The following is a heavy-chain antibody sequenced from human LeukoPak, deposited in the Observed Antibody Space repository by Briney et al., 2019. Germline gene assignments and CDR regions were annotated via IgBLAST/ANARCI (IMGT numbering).Heavy chain of an antibody. Sequence: GGSLRLSCAASGFTFSSYAMSWVRQAPGKGLEWVSVISGGDGSTYYADSVKGRFTISRDNSKNTLYLQMNSLSAEDTAVYYCARDLKASVADYWGQGTLVTVSS. D-gene: IGHD2-15*01. CDR3: ARDLKASVADY. CDR2: ISGGDGST. V-gene: IGHV3-23*01. J-gene: IGHJ4*02. CDR1: GFTFSSYA.